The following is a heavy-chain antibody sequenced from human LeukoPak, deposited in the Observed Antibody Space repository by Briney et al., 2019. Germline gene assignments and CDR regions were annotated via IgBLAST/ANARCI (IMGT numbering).Heavy chain of an antibody. CDR3: ARAPRDSSSSNYMRRFDY. CDR2: IFHSGST. CDR1: GYSISSDNY. Sequence: SETLSLTCAVSGYSISSDNYWVWIRQPPGQGLEWTGGIFHSGSTYYNPSLKSRVTMSVDTSKNQFSLKLSSVTAADTAVYYCARAPRDSSSSNYMRRFDYWGQGTLVTVSS. J-gene: IGHJ4*02. V-gene: IGHV4-38-2*01. D-gene: IGHD3-22*01.